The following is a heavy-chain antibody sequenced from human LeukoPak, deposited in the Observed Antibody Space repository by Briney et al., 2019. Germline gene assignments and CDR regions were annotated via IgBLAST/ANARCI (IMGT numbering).Heavy chain of an antibody. Sequence: GGSLRLSCAASGFTFSSYAMHWVRQAPGKGLEWVAVISYDGSNKYYADSVKGRFTISRDNSKNTLYLQMNSLRAEDTAVYYCARDSSSIGLVDYWGQGTLVTVSS. CDR1: GFTFSSYA. CDR2: ISYDGSNK. D-gene: IGHD6-6*01. CDR3: ARDSSSIGLVDY. V-gene: IGHV3-30-3*01. J-gene: IGHJ4*02.